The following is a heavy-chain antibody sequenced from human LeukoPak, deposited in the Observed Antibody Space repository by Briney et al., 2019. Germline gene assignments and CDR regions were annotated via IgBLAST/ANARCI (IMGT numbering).Heavy chain of an antibody. D-gene: IGHD3/OR15-3a*01. V-gene: IGHV3-15*01. Sequence: GGSLRLSCAASGFTFSNAWMSWVRQAPGKGLEWVGRIKSKTGGGTTDYAAPVKGRSTISRDDSKNTLYLQMNSLKTEDTAVYYCTTPLGPDYWGQGTLVTVSS. CDR1: GFTFSNAW. CDR3: TTPLGPDY. CDR2: IKSKTGGGTT. J-gene: IGHJ4*02.